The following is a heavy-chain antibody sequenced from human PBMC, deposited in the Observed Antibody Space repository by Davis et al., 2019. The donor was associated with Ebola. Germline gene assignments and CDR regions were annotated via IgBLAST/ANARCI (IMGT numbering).Heavy chain of an antibody. CDR3: AKDTSNVWFDV. CDR2: ISSSSSFI. V-gene: IGHV3-21*04. D-gene: IGHD6-19*01. CDR1: EFIFSSYS. Sequence: GGSLRLSCAASEFIFSSYSMNWVRQAPGKGLEWVSSISSSSSFIYYADSVKGRFTISRDNSKNTLHLQMNSLRVEDTAIYYCAKDTSNVWFDVWGQGTMVTVAS. J-gene: IGHJ3*01.